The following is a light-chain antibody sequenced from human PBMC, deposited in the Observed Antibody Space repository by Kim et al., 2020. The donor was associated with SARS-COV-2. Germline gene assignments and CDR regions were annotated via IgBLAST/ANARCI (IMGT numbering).Light chain of an antibody. CDR2: DAS. CDR3: QQRFA. V-gene: IGKV3-11*01. J-gene: IGKJ4*01. CDR1: ESIRTY. Sequence: ANLSWSPGERATRSCWDSESIRTYLAWYQQKPGQAPRLLIYDASTRATDIPARFTGSGSGTEFTLTISSLEPDDFAVYYCQQRFAFGGGTKVDIK.